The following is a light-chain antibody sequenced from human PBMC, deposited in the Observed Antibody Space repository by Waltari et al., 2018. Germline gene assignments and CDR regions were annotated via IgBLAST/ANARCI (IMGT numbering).Light chain of an antibody. CDR3: SSYTSTNTWV. Sequence: QSALTQPASVSGSPGQSITISCTGTSRDVGGCNYVPWYQQHPGKAPKLMIFDVSKRPAGVSNRFSGAKSGNTASLTISGLQAEDEAEYYCSSYTSTNTWVFGGGTKLTVL. CDR1: SRDVGGCNY. V-gene: IGLV2-14*03. CDR2: DVS. J-gene: IGLJ3*02.